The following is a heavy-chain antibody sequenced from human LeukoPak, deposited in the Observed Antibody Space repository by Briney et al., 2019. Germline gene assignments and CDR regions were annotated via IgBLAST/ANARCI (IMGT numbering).Heavy chain of an antibody. V-gene: IGHV3-7*03. J-gene: IGHJ6*02. D-gene: IGHD3-16*01. Sequence: GGSLRLSCAASGFTISSYWMNWARQAPGKGLEWVASINHNGNVNYYVDSVKGRFTISRDNAKNSLYLQMSNLRAEDTAVYFCARGGGLDVWGQGATVTVSS. CDR2: INHNGNVN. CDR1: GFTISSYW. CDR3: ARGGGLDV.